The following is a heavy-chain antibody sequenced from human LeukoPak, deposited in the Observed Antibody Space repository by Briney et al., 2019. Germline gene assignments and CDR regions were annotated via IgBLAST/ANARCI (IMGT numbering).Heavy chain of an antibody. J-gene: IGHJ5*02. CDR2: IYYSGST. V-gene: IGHV4-39*07. D-gene: IGHD6-6*01. CDR3: ARDPSSIAARRGRGWFDP. CDR1: GGSISSSSYY. Sequence: PSETLSLTCTVSGGSISSSSYYWGWIRQPPGKGLEWIGSIYYSGSTYYNPSLKSRVTISVDTSKNQFSLKLSSVTAADTAVYYCARDPSSIAARRGRGWFDPWGQGTLVTVSS.